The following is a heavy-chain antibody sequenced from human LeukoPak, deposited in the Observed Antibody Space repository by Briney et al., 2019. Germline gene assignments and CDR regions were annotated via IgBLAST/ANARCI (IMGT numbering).Heavy chain of an antibody. CDR2: IWYDGSNQ. J-gene: IGHJ2*01. CDR1: GFTFRNHG. V-gene: IGHV3-33*01. CDR3: VRDRSARYFDF. D-gene: IGHD3-3*01. Sequence: GGSLRLSCAASGFTFRNHGMYWVRQAPGKGLEGVAIIWYDGSNQYYGDSVKSRFTISRDNSKNMLYLQMNSLRADDTALYYCVRDRSARYFDFWGRGTLVTVSS.